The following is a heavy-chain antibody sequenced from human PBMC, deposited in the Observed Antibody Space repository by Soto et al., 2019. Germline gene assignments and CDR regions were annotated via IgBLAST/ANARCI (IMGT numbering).Heavy chain of an antibody. CDR2: IYWHDDK. CDR1: GFSLSTTGVG. J-gene: IGHJ4*02. D-gene: IGHD3-16*01. CDR3: AHRGGATVGLYYFDY. Sequence: GPALVDPTQTLTLTCTFSGFSLSTTGVGVSWIRQPPGKALEWLALIYWHDDKRYSSSLESRLTITKDTSKNQVVLTMTNMDPVDTATYYCAHRGGATVGLYYFDYWGQGALVTV. V-gene: IGHV2-5*01.